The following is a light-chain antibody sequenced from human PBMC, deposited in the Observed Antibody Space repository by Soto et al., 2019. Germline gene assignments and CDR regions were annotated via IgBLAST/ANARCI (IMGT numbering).Light chain of an antibody. CDR2: DAS. Sequence: EIVLTQSPATLSLSPGERATLSCRASQSISNYLAWYQHRPGQAPRLLIYDASTRATGISARFSGSGSGTDFTLTISSLEPEDFAVYFCQLRSNWPPTWTFGQGTKVEVK. J-gene: IGKJ1*01. CDR3: QLRSNWPPTWT. V-gene: IGKV3-11*01. CDR1: QSISNY.